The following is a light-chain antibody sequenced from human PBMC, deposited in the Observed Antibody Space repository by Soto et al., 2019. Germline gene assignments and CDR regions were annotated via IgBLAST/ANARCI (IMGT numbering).Light chain of an antibody. CDR3: QQRSNWPRT. CDR2: GAS. V-gene: IGKV3D-20*02. CDR1: QSVSSSY. Sequence: EIVLTQSPGTLSLSPGERATLSCRASQSVSSSYLAWYRQKPGQAPRLLIYGASSRATGIPDRFSGSGSGTDFTLTIGRLESEDFAVYHCQQRSNWPRTFGQGTKVDIK. J-gene: IGKJ1*01.